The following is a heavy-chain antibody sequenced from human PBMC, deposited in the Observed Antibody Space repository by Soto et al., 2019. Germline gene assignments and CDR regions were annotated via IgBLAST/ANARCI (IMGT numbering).Heavy chain of an antibody. CDR2: IYYSGST. Sequence: SETLSLTCTVSGGSISSSSYYWGWIRQPPGKGLEWIGSIYYSGSTYYNPSLKSRVTISVDTSKNQFSLKLSSVTAADTAVYYCARDPGYSYGLDYFDYWGQGTLVTVSS. CDR3: ARDPGYSYGLDYFDY. J-gene: IGHJ4*02. CDR1: GGSISSSSYY. D-gene: IGHD5-18*01. V-gene: IGHV4-39*02.